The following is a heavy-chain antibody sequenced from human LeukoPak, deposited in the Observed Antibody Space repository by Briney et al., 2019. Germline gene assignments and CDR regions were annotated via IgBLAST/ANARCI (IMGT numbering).Heavy chain of an antibody. CDR3: ATGDYGGIYFDS. D-gene: IGHD4-23*01. CDR1: GYSLTELS. J-gene: IGHJ4*02. Sequence: GASVKVSCRVSGYSLTELSIHWVRQRPGEGLEGMGGFDRENGKTLYSRDFEGRVTMTEDASLATAYLHLSSLRSDDTAVYYCATGDYGGIYFDSWGQGTLLIVSS. V-gene: IGHV1-24*01. CDR2: FDRENGKT.